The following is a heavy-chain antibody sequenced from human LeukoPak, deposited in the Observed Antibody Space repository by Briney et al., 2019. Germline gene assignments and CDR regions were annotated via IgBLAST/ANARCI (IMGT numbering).Heavy chain of an antibody. CDR3: ARVTIAAAGTFWFDP. CDR2: IYYSGST. D-gene: IGHD6-13*01. J-gene: IGHJ5*02. CDR1: GGSISGYY. V-gene: IGHV4-59*01. Sequence: SETLSLTCAVYGGSISGYYWSWIRQPPGKGLEWIGYIYYSGSTNYNPSLKSRVTISVDTSKNQFSLKLSSVTAADTAVHYCARVTIAAAGTFWFDPWGQGTLVTVSS.